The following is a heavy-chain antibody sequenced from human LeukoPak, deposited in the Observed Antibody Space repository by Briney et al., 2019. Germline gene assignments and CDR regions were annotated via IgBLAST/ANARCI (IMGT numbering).Heavy chain of an antibody. D-gene: IGHD5-12*01. CDR1: GGSFSSYA. Sequence: SVKVSCKPSGGSFSSYAISWVRQAPGQGLEWMGGIIPIFGTANYAQKFLGRVTITADESTSTAYMELSSLRSEDTAVYYCARGPGYSGYDSPGWYTIRFDYWGQGTLVTVSS. CDR3: ARGPGYSGYDSPGWYTIRFDY. V-gene: IGHV1-69*01. CDR2: IIPIFGTA. J-gene: IGHJ4*02.